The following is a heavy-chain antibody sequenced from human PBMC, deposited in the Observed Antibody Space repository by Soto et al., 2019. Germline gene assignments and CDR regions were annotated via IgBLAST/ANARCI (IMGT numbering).Heavy chain of an antibody. V-gene: IGHV4-34*01. CDR1: GGSFSGYY. J-gene: IGHJ4*01. Sequence: ASETLSVTCAVSGGSFSGYYWSWIRQPPGKGLELIGEITLSGSTNYNPSLKSRVTISVDMTKTTFSLKLSSVPTAAPAAFYCALHPPDLGVVYWCQ. D-gene: IGHD2-15*01. CDR3: ALHPPDLGVVY. CDR2: ITLSGST.